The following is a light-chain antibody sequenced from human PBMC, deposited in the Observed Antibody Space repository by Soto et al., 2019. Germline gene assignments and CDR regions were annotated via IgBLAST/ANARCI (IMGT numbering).Light chain of an antibody. CDR2: YDS. J-gene: IGLJ2*01. Sequence: SYELTQPPSVSVAPGKTATITWGGTNIGSESVHWYQQRPGQAPVLVISYDSDRPSGIPERFSGSNSGNTATLTISRVEAGDEADYYCQVWDTNLVFGGGTKLTVL. CDR1: NIGSES. CDR3: QVWDTNLV. V-gene: IGLV3-21*04.